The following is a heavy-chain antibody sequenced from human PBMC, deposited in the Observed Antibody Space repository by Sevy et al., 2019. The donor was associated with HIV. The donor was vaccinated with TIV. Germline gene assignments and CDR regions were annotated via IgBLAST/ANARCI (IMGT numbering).Heavy chain of an antibody. CDR3: ARDRSITIFGVVISYYFDS. J-gene: IGHJ4*02. CDR2: ISYDGSNK. V-gene: IGHV3-30-3*01. Sequence: GGSLRLSCAASGFTFSSYAMHWVRQAPGKGLEWVAVISYDGSNKYYADSVKGRFTISRDNSKNTLYLQMNSLRAEDKAVYYCARDRSITIFGVVISYYFDSWGQGTLVTVSS. CDR1: GFTFSSYA. D-gene: IGHD3-3*01.